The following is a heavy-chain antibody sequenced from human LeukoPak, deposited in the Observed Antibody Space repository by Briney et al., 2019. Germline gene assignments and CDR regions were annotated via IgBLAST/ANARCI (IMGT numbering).Heavy chain of an antibody. CDR3: ARVRYSGSYYGPFDY. D-gene: IGHD1-26*01. V-gene: IGHV3-53*04. CDR2: IYSGGST. J-gene: IGHJ4*02. Sequence: GGSLRLSCAASGFTVSSNYMSWVRQAPGKGLEWVSVIYSGGSTYYADSVKGRFTISRHNSKNTLYLQMNSLRAEDTAVYYCARVRYSGSYYGPFDYWGQGTLVTVSS. CDR1: GFTVSSNY.